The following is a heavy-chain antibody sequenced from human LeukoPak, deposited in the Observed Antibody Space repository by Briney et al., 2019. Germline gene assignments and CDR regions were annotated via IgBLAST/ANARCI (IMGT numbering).Heavy chain of an antibody. D-gene: IGHD3-3*01. CDR3: ARGGSSYDFWSGYYSYYYYMDV. CDR1: GYTFTSYD. Sequence: ASVKVSCKASGYTFTSYDINWVRQATGQGLEWVGWMNHKSGNTGYAQKFQGRVTMTRNTSISTAYMELSSLRSEDTAVYYCARGGSSYDFWSGYYSYYYYMDVWGKGTTVTVSS. CDR2: MNHKSGNT. V-gene: IGHV1-8*01. J-gene: IGHJ6*03.